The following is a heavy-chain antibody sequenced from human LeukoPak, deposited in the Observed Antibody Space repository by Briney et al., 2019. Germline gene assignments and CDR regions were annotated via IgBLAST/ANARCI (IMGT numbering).Heavy chain of an antibody. CDR3: ARDATTEPGTVYMDV. CDR1: EFSVGSNY. CDR2: ISTSGSII. J-gene: IGHJ6*03. D-gene: IGHD6-13*01. Sequence: PGGSLRLSCAASEFSVGSNYMTWVRQAPGKGLEWILHISTSGSIIHYADSVKGRFTISRDNAKNSLYLQMNSLRAEDTALYFCARDATTEPGTVYMDVWGKGTTVTISS. V-gene: IGHV3-48*04.